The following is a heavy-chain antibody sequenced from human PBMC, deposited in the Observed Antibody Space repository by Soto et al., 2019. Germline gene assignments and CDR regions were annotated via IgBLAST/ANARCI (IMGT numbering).Heavy chain of an antibody. V-gene: IGHV1-18*01. CDR2: ISAYNGNT. CDR3: ARVSLVSITMIVVLPDRGFDY. D-gene: IGHD3-22*01. CDR1: GYTFTSYG. Sequence: ASVKVSCKASGYTFTSYGISWVRQAPGQGLEWMGWISAYNGNTNYAQKLQGRVTMTTDTSTSTAYMELRSLRSDDTAVYYCARVSLVSITMIVVLPDRGFDYWGQGTLVTVSS. J-gene: IGHJ4*02.